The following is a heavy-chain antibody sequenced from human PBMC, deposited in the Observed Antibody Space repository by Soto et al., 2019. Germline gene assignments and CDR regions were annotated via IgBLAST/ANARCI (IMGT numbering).Heavy chain of an antibody. D-gene: IGHD3-22*01. J-gene: IGHJ4*02. V-gene: IGHV4-39*01. Sequence: QLQLQESGPGLVKPSETLSLTCTVSGGSISSSSYYWGWIRQPPGKGLEWIGSIYYSGSTYYTPSLKSRVTISVDTSKNQFSLKLSSVTAADTAVYYCARQADYYDSSGGPDYWGQGTLVTVSS. CDR1: GGSISSSSYY. CDR2: IYYSGST. CDR3: ARQADYYDSSGGPDY.